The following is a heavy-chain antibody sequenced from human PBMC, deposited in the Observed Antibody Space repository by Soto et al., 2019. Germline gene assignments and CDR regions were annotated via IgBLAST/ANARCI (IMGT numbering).Heavy chain of an antibody. D-gene: IGHD6-19*01. CDR3: AKATTNGGWFNPFDS. V-gene: IGHV3-23*01. J-gene: IGHJ4*02. CDR2: LSGSGTST. Sequence: GGSLRLSCAASGFSFVNYAMSWVRQAPGKGLEWVSGLSGSGTSTYYADSVKGRFTISRDNSRDTLFLQMNSLTADDTAVYYCAKATTNGGWFNPFDSWGQGALVTVSS. CDR1: GFSFVNYA.